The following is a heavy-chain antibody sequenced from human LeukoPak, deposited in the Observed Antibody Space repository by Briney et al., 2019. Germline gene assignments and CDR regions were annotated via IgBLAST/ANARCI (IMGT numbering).Heavy chain of an antibody. D-gene: IGHD4-23*01. Sequence: GASVKVSCKASGYTFTTYGISWVRQAPGQGLEWMGWISAYSGSTNYAQNLQGRVTMTTDKSTSTAYMELRSLRSDDTAVYYCARHYGGTFFDYWGQGTLLTVSS. CDR1: GYTFTTYG. J-gene: IGHJ4*02. V-gene: IGHV1-18*01. CDR2: ISAYSGST. CDR3: ARHYGGTFFDY.